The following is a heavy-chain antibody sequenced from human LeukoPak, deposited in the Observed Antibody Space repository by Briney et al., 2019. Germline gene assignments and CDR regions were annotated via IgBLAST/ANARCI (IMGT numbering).Heavy chain of an antibody. J-gene: IGHJ3*02. D-gene: IGHD3-10*01. Sequence: PGGSLRPSCAASGFTVSGNYMSWVRQAPGKGLEWVSVIYSGTTTKYADSVKGRFTISRDSSKNMLYLQMNSLRAEDTAVYYCARAAISTFGVIIHDAFDIWGQGTLVTVSS. CDR2: IYSGTTT. CDR3: ARAAISTFGVIIHDAFDI. V-gene: IGHV3-66*01. CDR1: GFTVSGNY.